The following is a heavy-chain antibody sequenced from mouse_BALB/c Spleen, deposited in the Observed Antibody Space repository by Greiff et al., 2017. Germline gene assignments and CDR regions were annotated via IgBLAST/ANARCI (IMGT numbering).Heavy chain of an antibody. J-gene: IGHJ4*01. CDR1: GFSLTSYG. V-gene: IGHV2-9*02. CDR3: ARAPITTVENYYAMDY. CDR2: IWAGGST. D-gene: IGHD1-1*01. Sequence: VMLVESGPGLVAPSQSLSITCTVSGFSLTSYGVHWVRQPPGKGLEWLGVIWAGGSTNYNSALMSRLSISKDNSKSQVFLKMNSLQTDDTAMYYCARAPITTVENYYAMDYWGQGTSVTVSS.